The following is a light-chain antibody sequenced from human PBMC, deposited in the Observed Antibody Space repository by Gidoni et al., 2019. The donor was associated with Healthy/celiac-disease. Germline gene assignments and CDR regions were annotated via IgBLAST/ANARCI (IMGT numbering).Light chain of an antibody. CDR2: GAS. J-gene: IGKJ2*01. Sequence: IGLTHSPRTLSLSPGERATLSCRASQSVSSSYLACYQQNPGQAPRLLIYGASSSATGLPDRCSGSGSGTDFTLTISRLEPEDFAVYYCQQYGSSPPYTFGQGTKLEIK. CDR1: QSVSSSY. CDR3: QQYGSSPPYT. V-gene: IGKV3-20*01.